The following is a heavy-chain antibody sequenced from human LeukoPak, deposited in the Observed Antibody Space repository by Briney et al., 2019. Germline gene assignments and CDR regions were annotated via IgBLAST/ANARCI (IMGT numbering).Heavy chain of an antibody. CDR2: ISAYNGNT. V-gene: IGHV1-18*01. D-gene: IGHD3-9*01. CDR1: GYTFTSYG. Sequence: ASVKVSCKASGYTFTSYGISWVRQAPGQGLEWMGWISAYNGNTNYAQKLQGRVTMTTDTSTSTAYMELRSLRSDDTAVYYCARVAELRYFDWLLYPDYYYYYMDVWGKGTTVTISS. CDR3: ARVAELRYFDWLLYPDYYYYYMDV. J-gene: IGHJ6*03.